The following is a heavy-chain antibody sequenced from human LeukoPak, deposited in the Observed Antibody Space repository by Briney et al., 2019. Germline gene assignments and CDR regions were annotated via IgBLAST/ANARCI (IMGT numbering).Heavy chain of an antibody. J-gene: IGHJ4*02. V-gene: IGHV1-18*01. CDR3: ARDSMVRLRGPDY. CDR1: GYTLTSYG. D-gene: IGHD3-10*01. Sequence: ASVKVSCKAPGYTLTSYGISWVRQAPGQGLEWMGWISAYNGNTNYAQKLQGRVTMTTDTSTSTAYMELRSLRSDDTAVYYCARDSMVRLRGPDYWGQGTLVAVSS. CDR2: ISAYNGNT.